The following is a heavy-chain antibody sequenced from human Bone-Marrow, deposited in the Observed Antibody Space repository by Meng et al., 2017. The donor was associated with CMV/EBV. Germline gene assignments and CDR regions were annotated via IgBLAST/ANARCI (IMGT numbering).Heavy chain of an antibody. D-gene: IGHD3-3*01. Sequence: GGSLRLSCAASGFTFSSYWMTWVRQAPGKGLEWVANIGEDGSEKFYVDSVKGRFTISRDNAKASLSLQMRTLRAEDTAVYYCATGVRLDYWGQGALVTVSS. V-gene: IGHV3-7*01. CDR1: GFTFSSYW. CDR3: ATGVRLDY. CDR2: IGEDGSEK. J-gene: IGHJ4*02.